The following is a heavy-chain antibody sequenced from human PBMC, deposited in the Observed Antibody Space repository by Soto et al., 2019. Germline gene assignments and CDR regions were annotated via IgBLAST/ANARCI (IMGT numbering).Heavy chain of an antibody. CDR3: ARVMSPCGGDCYGILGAFDY. V-gene: IGHV4-31*03. CDR2: IYYSGST. D-gene: IGHD2-21*01. Sequence: QVQLQESGPGLVKPSQTLSLTCTVSGGSISSGGYYWRWIRQHPGKGLEWIGYIYYSGSTYYNPSLKSRVTISVDTSKNQFSLKLSSVTAADTAVYYWARVMSPCGGDCYGILGAFDYWGQGALVTVSS. CDR1: GGSISSGGYY. J-gene: IGHJ4*02.